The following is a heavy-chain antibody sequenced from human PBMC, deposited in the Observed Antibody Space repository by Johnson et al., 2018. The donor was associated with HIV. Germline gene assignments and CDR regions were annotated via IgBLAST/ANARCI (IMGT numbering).Heavy chain of an antibody. V-gene: IGHV3-15*01. Sequence: VQLVESGGGLVKPGGSLRLSCAASGFTFSNAWMSWVRQAPGKGLEWVGRIKSKTDGGTTDYAAPVKGRFTISRDDSKNTLYLQMNSLKTEDTAVYYCTTDLPAPYYYDSSGYWFVNFDIWGQGTMVTVSS. CDR3: TTDLPAPYYYDSSGYWFVNFDI. CDR1: GFTFSNAW. CDR2: IKSKTDGGTT. J-gene: IGHJ3*02. D-gene: IGHD3-22*01.